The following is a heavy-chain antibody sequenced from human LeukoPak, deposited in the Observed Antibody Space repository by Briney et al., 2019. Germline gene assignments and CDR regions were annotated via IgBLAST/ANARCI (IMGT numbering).Heavy chain of an antibody. V-gene: IGHV3-23*01. CDR2: ISGSATT. Sequence: GGSLRLSCAASGLTLSNYAMSWVRQAPGKGLEWVSGISGSATTYYADSVKGRLTISRDNSKNMLYLQMNSLRADDTALYSCTKWPQVGSGYHPDYWGQGTLLTVSS. CDR3: TKWPQVGSGYHPDY. CDR1: GLTLSNYA. J-gene: IGHJ4*02. D-gene: IGHD3-22*01.